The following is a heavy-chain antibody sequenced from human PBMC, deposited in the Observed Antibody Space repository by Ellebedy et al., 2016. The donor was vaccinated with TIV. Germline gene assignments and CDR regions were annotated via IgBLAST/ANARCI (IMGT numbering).Heavy chain of an antibody. V-gene: IGHV4-34*01. CDR2: INQSGRT. CDR1: GGSFSSNY. J-gene: IGHJ4*02. Sequence: SETLSLTCAVYGGSFSSNYWSWIRQPPGKGLEWIGEINQSGRTNYNPSLDKGRVAISVDTSKNQFSLRLSSVTAADTAVYYCAEGRSGWYYFDYWGQGTPVTVSS. D-gene: IGHD6-19*01. CDR3: AEGRSGWYYFDY.